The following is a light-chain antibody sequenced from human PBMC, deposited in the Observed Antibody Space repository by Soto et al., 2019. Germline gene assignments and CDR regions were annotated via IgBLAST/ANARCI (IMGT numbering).Light chain of an antibody. V-gene: IGLV1-51*02. J-gene: IGLJ2*01. CDR2: EYT. CDR1: SSNIGKNY. CDR3: ATWDSSLSAGV. Sequence: QSVLTQPPSVSAAPGQKVTISCSGSSSNIGKNYVSWYQQHPGTAPKLLISEYTKRPSGIPDRFSGSKSGTSVTLGITGLQTGDEADYYCATWDSSLSAGVFGGGTKSPS.